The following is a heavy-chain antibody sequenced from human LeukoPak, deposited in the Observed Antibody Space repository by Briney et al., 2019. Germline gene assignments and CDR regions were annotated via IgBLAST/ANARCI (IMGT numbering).Heavy chain of an antibody. J-gene: IGHJ4*02. CDR1: GGSISSSSYH. CDR3: ARRLEFFY. Sequence: PSETLSLTCTVSGGSISSSSYHWGWIRQPPGKGLEWIGSIYYSGSTYYNPSLKSRVTISVDTSKNQFSLKLSSVTAADTAVYYCARRLEFFYWGQGTLVTVSS. V-gene: IGHV4-39*01. CDR2: IYYSGST. D-gene: IGHD3-16*01.